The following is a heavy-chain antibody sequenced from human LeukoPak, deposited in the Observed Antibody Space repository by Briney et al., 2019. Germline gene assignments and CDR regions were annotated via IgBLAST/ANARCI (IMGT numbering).Heavy chain of an antibody. CDR2: IDRGGST. D-gene: IGHD6-13*01. V-gene: IGHV3-53*01. Sequence: SGGSLRLSCEDSGFSVSSNDMSWVRQAPGKGLECVSVIDRGGSTFADSVKGRFTISRDNSKNTLYLQMNSLRVEDTAEFYCAKRVGYGYGMDVWGQGTTVTVSS. CDR1: GFSVSSND. J-gene: IGHJ6*02. CDR3: AKRVGYGYGMDV.